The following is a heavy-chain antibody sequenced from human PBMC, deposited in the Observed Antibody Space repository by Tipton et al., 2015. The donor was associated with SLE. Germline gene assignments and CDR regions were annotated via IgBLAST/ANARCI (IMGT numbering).Heavy chain of an antibody. CDR1: GGSISSSY. CDR3: ARCSGYDRDAFDI. V-gene: IGHV4-59*01. J-gene: IGHJ3*02. Sequence: TLSLTCTVSGGSISSSYWSWIRQPPGKGLEWIGYIYYSGSTTYNPSLKSRVTISVDTSKNQFSLKLSSVTAADTAVYYCARCSGYDRDAFDIWGQGTMVTVSS. CDR2: IYYSGST. D-gene: IGHD5-12*01.